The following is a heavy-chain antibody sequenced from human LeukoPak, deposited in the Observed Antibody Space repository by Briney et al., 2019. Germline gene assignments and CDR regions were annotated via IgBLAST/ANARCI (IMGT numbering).Heavy chain of an antibody. CDR3: AKGAGPPWFDS. D-gene: IGHD6-19*01. CDR1: GGSISSYY. V-gene: IGHV4-4*07. Sequence: SETLSLTCTVSGGSISSYYWSWIRQPAGKGLEWIGRIYTSGSTYYNPSLKSRVTISVDTSKNQFSLKLSSVTAADTAVYYCAKGAGPPWFDSWGQGTLVTVSS. J-gene: IGHJ5*01. CDR2: IYTSGST.